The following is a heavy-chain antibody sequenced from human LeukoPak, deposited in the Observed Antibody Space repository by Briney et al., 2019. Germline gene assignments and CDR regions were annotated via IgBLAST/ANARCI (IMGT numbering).Heavy chain of an antibody. CDR2: IYPDDSDT. D-gene: IGHD2-8*01. J-gene: IGHJ6*03. CDR3: ARHGHCTNGVCYSNYYYHTDV. Sequence: GESLKISCKGSGYSFASSWIGWVRQMPGKGLEWMGIIYPDDSDTRYSPSFEGQITTSVDKSISTAYLQWSSLKASDTAVYYCARHGHCTNGVCYSNYYYHTDVWGKGTTVTVSS. V-gene: IGHV5-51*01. CDR1: GYSFASSW.